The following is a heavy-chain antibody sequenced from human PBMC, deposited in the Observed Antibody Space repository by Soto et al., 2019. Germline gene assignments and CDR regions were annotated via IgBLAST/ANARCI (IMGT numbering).Heavy chain of an antibody. CDR1: GFTFSSYG. CDR2: IWYDGSNK. Sequence: PGGSLRLSCAASGFTFSSYGMHWVRQAPGKGLEWVAVIWYDGSNKYYADSVKGRFTISRDNSKNTLYLQMNSLRAEDTAVYYCARDGDYYDTPALDYWGQGTLVTVSS. D-gene: IGHD3-22*01. V-gene: IGHV3-33*01. J-gene: IGHJ4*02. CDR3: ARDGDYYDTPALDY.